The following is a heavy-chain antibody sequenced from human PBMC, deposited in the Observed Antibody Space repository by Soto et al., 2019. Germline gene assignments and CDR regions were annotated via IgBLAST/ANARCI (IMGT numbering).Heavy chain of an antibody. V-gene: IGHV1-2*02. CDR1: GYTFTGYY. Sequence: QVQLVQSGAEVKKPGASVKVSCKASGYTFTGYYMHWVRQAPGQGLEWMGWINPNSGGTNYAQKFQGRVTMTRDTSISTAYMELSRLRSDDTAGYYCESREAVAGSVYYYGMDVWGQGTTVTVSS. D-gene: IGHD6-19*01. CDR2: INPNSGGT. CDR3: ESREAVAGSVYYYGMDV. J-gene: IGHJ6*02.